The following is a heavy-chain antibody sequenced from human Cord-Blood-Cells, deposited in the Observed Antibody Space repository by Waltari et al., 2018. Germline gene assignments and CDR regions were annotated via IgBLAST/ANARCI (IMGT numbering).Heavy chain of an antibody. Sequence: QVQLVESGGGVVQPGRSLSLSCAASGFPLSRYAMHWVRQAPGKGLEWVAVISYDGSNKYYADSVKGRFTISRDNSKNTLYLQMNSLRAEDTAVYYCARGRRLGIFDYWGQGTLVTVSS. CDR1: GFPLSRYA. CDR3: ARGRRLGIFDY. D-gene: IGHD7-27*01. J-gene: IGHJ4*02. V-gene: IGHV3-30-3*01. CDR2: ISYDGSNK.